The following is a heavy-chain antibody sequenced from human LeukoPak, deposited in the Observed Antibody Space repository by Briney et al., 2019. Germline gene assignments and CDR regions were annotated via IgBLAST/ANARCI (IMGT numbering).Heavy chain of an antibody. J-gene: IGHJ4*02. CDR3: ARRRAAAGTPLGF. Sequence: GASVKVSCKASGYTFTSYDINWVRQATGQGLEWMGWMNPNSGNTGYAQKFQGRVTMTRNTSISTAYMELSSLRSEDTAVYYCARRRAAAGTPLGFWGQGTLVTVSS. CDR1: GYTFTSYD. CDR2: MNPNSGNT. V-gene: IGHV1-8*01. D-gene: IGHD6-13*01.